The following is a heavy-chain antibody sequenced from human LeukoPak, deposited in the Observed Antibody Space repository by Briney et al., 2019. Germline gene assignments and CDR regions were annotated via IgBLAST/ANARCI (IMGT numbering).Heavy chain of an antibody. D-gene: IGHD3-16*01. CDR2: NNYNSGGK. Sequence: SVKVSCMGSGYTFTGYYMHWVRQAPAQGLEGMGWNNYNSGGKNCAQEFQGKVHMTRDKYNSKTSIELHRHRSDGRAVYYCARDKGGWGYRGEDYRGQGTLVTVSS. V-gene: IGHV1-2*02. CDR1: GYTFTGYY. CDR3: ARDKGGWGYRGEDY. J-gene: IGHJ4*02.